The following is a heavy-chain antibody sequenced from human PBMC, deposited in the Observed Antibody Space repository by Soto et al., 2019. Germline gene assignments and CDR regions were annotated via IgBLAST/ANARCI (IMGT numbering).Heavy chain of an antibody. CDR1: GYTFTDYW. CDR2: ISPGDSDT. V-gene: IGHV5-51*01. J-gene: IGHJ3*02. Sequence: PGESLKISCKASGYTFTDYWLGWVRQMPGKGPEWMGIISPGDSDTRYGPSFQGQVTFSVDKTISTAYLQWSSLTASDTAMYDCARQGQSQSFDICGRGTRVTVSS. CDR3: ARQGQSQSFDI.